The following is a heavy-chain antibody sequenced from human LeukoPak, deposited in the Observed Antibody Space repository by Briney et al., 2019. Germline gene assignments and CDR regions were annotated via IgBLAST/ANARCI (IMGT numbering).Heavy chain of an antibody. D-gene: IGHD1-20*01. CDR1: GGSVSSGSYY. CDR2: IYYSGST. V-gene: IGHV4-61*01. CDR3: ARVHLITGTPGY. Sequence: PSETLSLTCTVSGGSVSSGSYYWSWIRQPPGKGLEWIGYIYYSGSTNYNPSLKSRVTISVDTSKNQFSLKLSSVTAADTAVYYCARVHLITGTPGYWGQGTLVTVSS. J-gene: IGHJ4*02.